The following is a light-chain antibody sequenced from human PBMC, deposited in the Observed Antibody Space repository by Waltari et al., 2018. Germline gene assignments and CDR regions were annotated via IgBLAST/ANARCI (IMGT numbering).Light chain of an antibody. Sequence: EIVMTQSPATLSVSPGERDTLSCRASQSVSSNLAWYQQKPGQAPRLLIYCASTRATGIPARFSGSGSGTEFTLTISSLQSEDFAVYYCQQYNNWPPYTFGQGTKLEIK. CDR1: QSVSSN. V-gene: IGKV3-15*01. CDR2: CAS. J-gene: IGKJ2*01. CDR3: QQYNNWPPYT.